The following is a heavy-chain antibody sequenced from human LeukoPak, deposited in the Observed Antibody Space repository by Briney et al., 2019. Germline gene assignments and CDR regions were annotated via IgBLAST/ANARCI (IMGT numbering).Heavy chain of an antibody. Sequence: SEILSLTCAVYGGSFSGYYWSWIRQPPGKGLEWIGEINHSGSTNYNPSLKSRVTISVDTSKNQFSLKLSSVTAADTAVYYCARGYCSSTSCYNWFDPWGQGTLVTVSS. V-gene: IGHV4-34*01. J-gene: IGHJ5*02. CDR1: GGSFSGYY. D-gene: IGHD2-2*01. CDR2: INHSGST. CDR3: ARGYCSSTSCYNWFDP.